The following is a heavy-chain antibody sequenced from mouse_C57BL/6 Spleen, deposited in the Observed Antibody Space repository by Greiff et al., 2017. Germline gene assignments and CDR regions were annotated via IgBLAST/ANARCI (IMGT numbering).Heavy chain of an antibody. CDR1: GFTFSSYA. CDR2: ISSGGDYI. J-gene: IGHJ4*01. V-gene: IGHV5-9-1*02. D-gene: IGHD2-4*01. CDR3: TREGYDYEDAMDY. Sequence: EVNLVESGEGLVKPGGSLKLSCAASGFTFSSYAMSWVRQTPEKRLEWVAYISSGGDYIYYADTVKGRFTISRDNARNTLYLQMSSLKSEDTAMYYCTREGYDYEDAMDYWGQGTSVTVSS.